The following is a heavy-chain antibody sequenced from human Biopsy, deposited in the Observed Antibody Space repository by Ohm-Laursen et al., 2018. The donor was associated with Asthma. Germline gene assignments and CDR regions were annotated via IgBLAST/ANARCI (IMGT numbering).Heavy chain of an antibody. D-gene: IGHD3-3*02. CDR3: ARTFHFWSPYHAEHYQL. CDR1: GFTFGDYW. J-gene: IGHJ1*01. CDR2: IKHDGSGK. Sequence: SLRLSCSASGFTFGDYWMSWVRQVPGKGLEWVANIKHDGSGKNHVDSLKGRFTISRDNAKNSLYLQMNSPRAEDTAVYYCARTFHFWSPYHAEHYQLWGQGTLVTVSS. V-gene: IGHV3-7*01.